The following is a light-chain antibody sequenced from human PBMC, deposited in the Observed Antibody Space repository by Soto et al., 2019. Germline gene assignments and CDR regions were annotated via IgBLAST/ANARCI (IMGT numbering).Light chain of an antibody. J-gene: IGLJ1*01. Sequence: QSVLTQPPSASGAPGQRVSISCTGSSSNIGAGYDVHWYQHLPGTAPKLLIYANINRPSGVPDRFSGSKSGTSASLAITGLQAEDEADYYCQSYDSSRSPLYVFGTGTKVTVL. CDR2: ANI. V-gene: IGLV1-40*01. CDR3: QSYDSSRSPLYV. CDR1: SSNIGAGYD.